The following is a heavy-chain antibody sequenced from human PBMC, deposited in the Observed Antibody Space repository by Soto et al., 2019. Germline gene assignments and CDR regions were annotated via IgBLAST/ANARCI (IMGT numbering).Heavy chain of an antibody. D-gene: IGHD6-13*01. CDR2: ISYDGSNK. Sequence: PGGSLRLSCAASGCTFSSYAMHWVRQAQGKGLEWVAVISYDGSNKYYADSVKGRFTISRDNSKNTLYLQMNSLRAEDTAVYYCARDLGQDIPEPRAAVWGMDVWGQGTTVTVSS. CDR1: GCTFSSYA. V-gene: IGHV3-30-3*01. CDR3: ARDLGQDIPEPRAAVWGMDV. J-gene: IGHJ6*02.